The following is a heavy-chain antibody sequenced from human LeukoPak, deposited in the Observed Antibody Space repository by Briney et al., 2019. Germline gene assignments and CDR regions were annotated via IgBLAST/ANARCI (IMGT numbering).Heavy chain of an antibody. CDR1: GGSFSGYY. J-gene: IGHJ5*02. Sequence: SETLSLTCAVYGGSFSGYYWSWIRQPPGKGLEWIGEINHSGSTNYNPSLKSRVTISVDTSKNQFSLKLSSVTAADTAVYYCARVSRIAARPWFDPWGQGTLVTVSS. V-gene: IGHV4-34*01. CDR2: INHSGST. D-gene: IGHD6-6*01. CDR3: ARVSRIAARPWFDP.